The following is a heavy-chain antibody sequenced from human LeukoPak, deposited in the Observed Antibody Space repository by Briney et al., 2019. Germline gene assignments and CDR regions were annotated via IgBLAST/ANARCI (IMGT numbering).Heavy chain of an antibody. CDR3: ARAYSGSLTTFDI. D-gene: IGHD1-26*01. CDR1: GFTFSSHW. Sequence: GGSLRLSCAASGFTFSSHWMSWVRQAPGKGLEWVSAISGGGGSTYYADSVKGRCTISKDNSKNTLYVQMNSLRAEDTAVYYCARAYSGSLTTFDIWGQGTMVTVSS. CDR2: ISGGGGST. J-gene: IGHJ3*02. V-gene: IGHV3-23*01.